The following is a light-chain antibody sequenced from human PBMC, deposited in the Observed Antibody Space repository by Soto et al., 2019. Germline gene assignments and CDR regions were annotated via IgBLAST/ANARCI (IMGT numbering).Light chain of an antibody. V-gene: IGKV3-20*01. CDR3: QQYGSSPRT. J-gene: IGKJ1*01. CDR2: GAS. Sequence: EIVMTQSPATLSVSPGERVTLSCRASQSVRSKLAWYQQRPGQAPRLLTYGASTRATGIPARFSGSGSGTDFTLTISRLEPEDFAVYYCQQYGSSPRTFGQGTKVDIK. CDR1: QSVRSK.